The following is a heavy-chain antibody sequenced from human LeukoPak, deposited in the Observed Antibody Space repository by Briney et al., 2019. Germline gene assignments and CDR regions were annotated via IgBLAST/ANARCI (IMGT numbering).Heavy chain of an antibody. CDR3: ARAFSPYGSGSYSD. CDR2: ISAYNGNT. D-gene: IGHD3-10*01. CDR1: GYTFTSYG. V-gene: IGHV1-18*04. Sequence: ASVKVSCKASGYTFTSYGISWVRQAPGQGLEWMGWISAYNGNTNYAQKLQGRVTMTTDTSTSTAYMELRSLRSDDTAVYYCARAFSPYGSGSYSDWGQGTLVTVSS. J-gene: IGHJ4*02.